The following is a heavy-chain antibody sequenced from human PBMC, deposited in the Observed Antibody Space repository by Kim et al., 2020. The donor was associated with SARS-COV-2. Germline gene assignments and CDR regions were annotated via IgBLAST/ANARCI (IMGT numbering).Heavy chain of an antibody. J-gene: IGHJ6*02. CDR1: GGSISSYY. Sequence: SETLSLTCTVSGGSISSYYWSWIRQPPGKGLEWIGYIYYSGSTNYNPSLKSRVTISVDTSKNQFSLKLSSVTAADTAVYYCARDNRLVGATMNNYGMDVWGQGTTVTVSS. CDR2: IYYSGST. D-gene: IGHD1-26*01. V-gene: IGHV4-59*01. CDR3: ARDNRLVGATMNNYGMDV.